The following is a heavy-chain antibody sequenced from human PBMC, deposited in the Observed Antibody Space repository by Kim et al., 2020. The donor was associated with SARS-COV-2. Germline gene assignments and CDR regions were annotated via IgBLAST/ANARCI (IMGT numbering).Heavy chain of an antibody. J-gene: IGHJ4*02. Sequence: SETLSLTCTVSGGSISSGGYYWSWIRQHPGKGLEWIGYIYYSGSTYYNPSLKSRVTISVDTSKNQFSLKLSSVTAADTAVYYCARVGYSGYGKGVYFDYWGQGTRVTVSA. CDR2: IYYSGST. D-gene: IGHD5-12*01. V-gene: IGHV4-31*03. CDR3: ARVGYSGYGKGVYFDY. CDR1: GGSISSGGYY.